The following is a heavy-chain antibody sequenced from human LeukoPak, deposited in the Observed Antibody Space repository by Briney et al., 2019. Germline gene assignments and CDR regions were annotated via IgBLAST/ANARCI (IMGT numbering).Heavy chain of an antibody. V-gene: IGHV3-23*01. Sequence: GGSLRLSCVGSGFTFSDYAMNWVRQTPGKGLEWISSLGARGDIFYADSVQGRFTISRDNSNNAAHLQMNSLRPEDTAIYYFTKRGPGPVAGSYDFWGQGTLVTVSS. CDR1: GFTFSDYA. J-gene: IGHJ4*02. CDR3: TKRGPGPVAGSYDF. D-gene: IGHD6-19*01. CDR2: LGARGDI.